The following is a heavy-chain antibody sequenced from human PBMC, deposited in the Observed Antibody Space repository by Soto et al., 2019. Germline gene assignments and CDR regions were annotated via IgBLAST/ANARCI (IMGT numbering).Heavy chain of an antibody. D-gene: IGHD3-16*01. J-gene: IGHJ4*02. Sequence: PGGSLRLSCVASGFTFSSYAMTCVRQAPGKVLEWVSAIGGSDVRPSYADSVKGRFTISRDNSKNTLYLNMNSLRADDTAAYYFAKWQTYNYDSLAFSGFDCWGQGTQVTVSS. CDR3: AKWQTYNYDSLAFSGFDC. CDR2: IGGSDVRP. CDR1: GFTFSSYA. V-gene: IGHV3-23*01.